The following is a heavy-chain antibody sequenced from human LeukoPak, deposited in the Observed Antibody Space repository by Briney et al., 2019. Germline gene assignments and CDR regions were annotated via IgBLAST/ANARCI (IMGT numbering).Heavy chain of an antibody. V-gene: IGHV4-59*01. J-gene: IGHJ4*02. CDR3: ARGQGTTVVTRFDY. CDR1: GGSISSFY. Sequence: SETLSLTCTVSGGSISSFYWSWIRQPPGKGLEWIGYSYYSGSTNYNPSLKSRVTISVDTSKNQFSLKLSSVTAADTAVYYCARGQGTTVVTRFDYLGQGTLVTVSS. CDR2: SYYSGST. D-gene: IGHD4-23*01.